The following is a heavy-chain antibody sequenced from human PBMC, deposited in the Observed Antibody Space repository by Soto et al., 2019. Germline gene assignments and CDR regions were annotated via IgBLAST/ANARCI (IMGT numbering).Heavy chain of an antibody. Sequence: QVQLVESVGGVVQPGRSLRLSCAASGFTFSSYGMHWVRQAPGKGLEWVAVISYDGRNKYYADSVKGRFTISRDNSKTTVYLQMTSLRAEDTAVYYCAKGRLRLGELSYLDYWGQGTLVTVSS. CDR1: GFTFSSYG. D-gene: IGHD3-16*02. J-gene: IGHJ4*02. CDR3: AKGRLRLGELSYLDY. V-gene: IGHV3-30*18. CDR2: ISYDGRNK.